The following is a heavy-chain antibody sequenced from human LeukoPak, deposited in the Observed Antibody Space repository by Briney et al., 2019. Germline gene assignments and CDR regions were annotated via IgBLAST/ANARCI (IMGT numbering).Heavy chain of an antibody. CDR2: ISAYNGNT. D-gene: IGHD6-13*01. V-gene: IGHV1-18*01. CDR1: GYTFTSYG. CDR3: AREVRWAAGTSRRKYDY. Sequence: GDSVKVSCKASGYTFTSYGISWVRQAPGQGLEWMGWISAYNGNTNYAQKLQGRVTMTTDTSTSTAYMELRSLRSDDTAVYYCAREVRWAAGTSRRKYDYWGQGTLVTVSS. J-gene: IGHJ4*02.